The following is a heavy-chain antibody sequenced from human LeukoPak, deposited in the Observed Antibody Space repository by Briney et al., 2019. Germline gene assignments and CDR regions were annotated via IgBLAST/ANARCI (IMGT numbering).Heavy chain of an antibody. Sequence: GGSLRLSCAASGFTFSSYSMNWVRQAPGKGLEWVSYISSSSSTIYYADSVKGRFTISRDNSKNTLYLQMNSLRAEDTAVYYCAAKVHIVVVVAATVPNYFDYWGQGTLVTVSS. D-gene: IGHD2-15*01. V-gene: IGHV3-48*01. J-gene: IGHJ4*02. CDR2: ISSSSSTI. CDR3: AAKVHIVVVVAATVPNYFDY. CDR1: GFTFSSYS.